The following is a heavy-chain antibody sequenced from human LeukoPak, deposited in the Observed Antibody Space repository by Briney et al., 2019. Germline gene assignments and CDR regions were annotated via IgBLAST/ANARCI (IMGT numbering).Heavy chain of an antibody. CDR2: INHSGST. D-gene: IGHD3-3*01. CDR1: GGSFSGYY. V-gene: IGHV4-34*01. J-gene: IGHJ4*02. Sequence: SETLSLTCAVYGGSFSGYYWSWIRQPPGKGLEWIGEINHSGSTNYNPSLKSRVTISVDTSKNQFSLKLSSVTAADTAVYYCASGRVDYWIDYWGQGTLVTVSS. CDR3: ASGRVDYWIDY.